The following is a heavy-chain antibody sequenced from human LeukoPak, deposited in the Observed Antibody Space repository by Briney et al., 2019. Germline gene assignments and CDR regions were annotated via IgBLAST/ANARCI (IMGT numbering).Heavy chain of an antibody. V-gene: IGHV1-8*01. CDR1: GYTFTSYD. Sequence: ASVKVSCKASGYTFTSYDINWVRQATGQGLEWMGWMNPNSGNTGYAQKFQGRVTMTRNTSISPAYMELSRLRSEDTAVYYCARGRHVVLRFLERNWLDPWGQGTLVTVSS. CDR2: MNPNSGNT. J-gene: IGHJ5*02. D-gene: IGHD3-3*01. CDR3: ARGRHVVLRFLERNWLDP.